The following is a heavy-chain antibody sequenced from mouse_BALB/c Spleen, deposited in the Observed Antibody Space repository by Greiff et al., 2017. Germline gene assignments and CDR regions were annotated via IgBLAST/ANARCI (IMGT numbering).Heavy chain of an antibody. Sequence: EVMLVESGGGLVKPGGSLKLSCAASGFTFSSYTMSWVRQTPEKRLEWVATISSGGSYTYYPDSVKGRFTISRDNAKNTLYLQMSSLKSEDTAMYYCTRERDLLWLRRSYYFDYWGQGTTLTVSS. CDR2: ISSGGSYT. CDR3: TRERDLLWLRRSYYFDY. D-gene: IGHD2-2*01. CDR1: GFTFSSYT. V-gene: IGHV5-6-4*01. J-gene: IGHJ2*01.